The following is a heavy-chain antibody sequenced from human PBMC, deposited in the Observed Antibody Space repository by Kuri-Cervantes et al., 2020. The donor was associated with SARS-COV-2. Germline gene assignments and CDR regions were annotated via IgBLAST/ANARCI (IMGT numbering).Heavy chain of an antibody. J-gene: IGHJ4*02. V-gene: IGHV3-21*04. CDR3: ARGQQLIDY. CDR2: ISSSSSYT. Sequence: GGSLRLSCAASGFTFSSYSMNWVRQAPGKGLEWVSSISSSSSYTNYADSVKGRFTISRDNAKNSLYLQMNSLRAEDTAVYYCARGQQLIDYWGQGTLVTVSS. CDR1: GFTFSSYS. D-gene: IGHD6-13*01.